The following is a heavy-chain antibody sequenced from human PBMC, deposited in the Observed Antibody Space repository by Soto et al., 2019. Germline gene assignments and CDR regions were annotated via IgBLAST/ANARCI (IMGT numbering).Heavy chain of an antibody. V-gene: IGHV4-4*02. CDR3: ATQGFYRMGV. J-gene: IGHJ6*02. CDR2: IHHSGAT. CDR1: GDSITGDNW. Sequence: QVQLQESGPGLVQPSGTLSLTCAVSGDSITGDNWWSWVRQPPGKGLEWIGEIHHSGATNYNPSLKGRVTISVDGSKNQFSLKLNSVTAADTAMFYCATQGFYRMGVWGRGTTVTVSS.